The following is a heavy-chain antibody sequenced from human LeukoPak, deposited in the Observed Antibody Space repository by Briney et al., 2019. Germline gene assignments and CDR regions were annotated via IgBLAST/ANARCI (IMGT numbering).Heavy chain of an antibody. D-gene: IGHD2-15*01. J-gene: IGHJ4*02. CDR3: ARGGACSGGSCGLDY. Sequence: SETLSLTCAVYGGSFSGYYWSWIRQPPGKGLEWIGEINHSGSTNYNPSLKRRVTISVDTSKNQFSLQLSSVTAADTAVFYCARGGACSGGSCGLDYWGQGTLVTVSS. CDR2: INHSGST. V-gene: IGHV4-34*01. CDR1: GGSFSGYY.